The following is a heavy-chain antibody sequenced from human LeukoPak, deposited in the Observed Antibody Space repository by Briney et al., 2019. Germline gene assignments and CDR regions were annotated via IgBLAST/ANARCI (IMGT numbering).Heavy chain of an antibody. CDR3: ASRADIASGWYKGGDQFDY. Sequence: SVKVSCKASGGTFSSYAISWVRQAPGQGLEWMGGIIPIFGTANYAQKFQGRVTITADEYTSTAYMELSSLKSEDTAVYYCASRADIASGWYKGGDQFDYWGQGTLVPVSS. CDR1: GGTFSSYA. CDR2: IIPIFGTA. V-gene: IGHV1-69*13. J-gene: IGHJ4*02. D-gene: IGHD6-19*01.